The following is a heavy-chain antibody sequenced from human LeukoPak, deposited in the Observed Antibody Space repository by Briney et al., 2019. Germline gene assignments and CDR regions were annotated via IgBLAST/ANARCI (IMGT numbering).Heavy chain of an antibody. CDR1: GFTFSSYG. J-gene: IGHJ4*02. CDR3: ARFIEMATD. D-gene: IGHD5-24*01. CDR2: VSTTSGTI. Sequence: GGSLRLSCAASGFTFSSYGMNWVRQAPGKGLEWVSYVSTTSGTIYYADSVKGRFTISRDNAKNSLYLQMNSLRGEDTAVYYCARFIEMATDWGQGTLVTVSS. V-gene: IGHV3-48*01.